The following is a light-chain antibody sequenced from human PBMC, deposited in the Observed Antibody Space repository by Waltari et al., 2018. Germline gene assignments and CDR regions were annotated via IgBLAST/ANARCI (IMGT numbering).Light chain of an antibody. CDR3: QQFGSPPYT. CDR2: GTS. CDR1: QTVSNTF. J-gene: IGKJ2*01. V-gene: IGKV3-20*01. Sequence: EIVLTQSPGTLSLSPGERATLSCRASQTVSNTFLAWYQQKPGQAPRLRIYGTSKRTSGIPDRFTGSGSGTDFTLTITRLEPEDFGVYFCQQFGSPPYTFGQGTKVEIK.